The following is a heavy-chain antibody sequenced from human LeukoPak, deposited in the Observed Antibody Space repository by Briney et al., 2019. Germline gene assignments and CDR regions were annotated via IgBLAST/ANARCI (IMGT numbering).Heavy chain of an antibody. V-gene: IGHV4-34*01. CDR2: INHSGST. J-gene: IGHJ4*02. CDR3: ARGRVGATPDFDY. Sequence: PSETLSLTCAVYGGSFSGYYWSWIRQPPGKGLEWIGEINHSGSTNYNPSLKSRVTISVDTSKNQFSLKLSSVTAADTAVYYCARGRVGATPDFDYWGQGTLVTVSS. D-gene: IGHD1-26*01. CDR1: GGSFSGYY.